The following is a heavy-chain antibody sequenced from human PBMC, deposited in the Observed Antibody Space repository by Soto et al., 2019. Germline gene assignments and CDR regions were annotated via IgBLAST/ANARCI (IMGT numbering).Heavy chain of an antibody. D-gene: IGHD4-17*01. CDR1: GGSISSSNW. V-gene: IGHV4-4*02. J-gene: IGHJ6*02. CDR3: AAYGDYVGYYYGMDV. Sequence: QVQLQESGPGLVKPSVTLSLTCAVSGGSISSSNWWSWVRQPPGKGLEWIGEIYHSGSTNYNPSLKSRVTISVDKSKNQFSLKLSSVTAADTAVYYCAAYGDYVGYYYGMDVWGQGTTVTVSS. CDR2: IYHSGST.